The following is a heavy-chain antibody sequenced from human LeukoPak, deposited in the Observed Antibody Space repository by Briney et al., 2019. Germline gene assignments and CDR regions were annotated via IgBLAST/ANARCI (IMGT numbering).Heavy chain of an antibody. CDR2: IYSGGST. CDR3: ARVGVSSSSTWYLFDY. D-gene: IGHD6-13*01. CDR1: GFTVSTNY. Sequence: GGSLRLSCAASGFTVSTNYMTWVRQAPGKGLEWVSIIYSGGSTYYAEYVKGRFTISRDNSKNTLYLQMNSLRAEDTAVYYCARVGVSSSSTWYLFDYWGQGTLVTVSS. V-gene: IGHV3-66*01. J-gene: IGHJ4*02.